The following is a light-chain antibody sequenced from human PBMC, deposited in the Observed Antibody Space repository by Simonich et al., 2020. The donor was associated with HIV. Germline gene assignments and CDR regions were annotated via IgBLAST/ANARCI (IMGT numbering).Light chain of an antibody. CDR2: WAS. J-gene: IGKJ4*01. CDR3: QQFYTSVVT. V-gene: IGKV4-1*01. CDR1: QSVLYSSNNKNY. Sequence: DIVMTQSPDSLAVSLGERATINCKSSQSVLYSSNNKNYLAWYQQKPGQPPKLLIYWASTRESGVPDRFSGSGSGTDFTLTISSLQAEDVAVYYCQQFYTSVVTFGGGTKVEI.